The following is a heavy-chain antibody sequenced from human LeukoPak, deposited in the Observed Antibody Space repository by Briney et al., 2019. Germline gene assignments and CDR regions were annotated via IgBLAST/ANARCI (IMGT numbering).Heavy chain of an antibody. CDR2: IIGGGGST. Sequence: PGGSLRLSCAASGFTFSRYSMNWVRQAPGKGLEWVSGIIGGGGSTYYADSVKGRFTISGDNSRNTLFLQMNSLRAEDTAVYYCAHGAMYQLDYWGQGTLVTVSS. D-gene: IGHD2-2*01. V-gene: IGHV3-23*01. J-gene: IGHJ4*02. CDR1: GFTFSRYS. CDR3: AHGAMYQLDY.